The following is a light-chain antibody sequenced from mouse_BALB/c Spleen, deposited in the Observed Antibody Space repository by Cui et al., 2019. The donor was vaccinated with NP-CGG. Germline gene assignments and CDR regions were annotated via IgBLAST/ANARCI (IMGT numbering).Light chain of an antibody. CDR1: TGAVTTSNY. CDR3: VLWYSNHWV. Sequence: QAVVTQASALTTSHGETVTLTCRSSTGAVTTSNYANGVQEKPDHLFTGLIGGTNNRAPGVPARFSGSLIGDKAALTITGAQTEDEAIYFCVLWYSNHWVFGGGTKLTVL. V-gene: IGLV1*01. CDR2: GTN. J-gene: IGLJ1*01.